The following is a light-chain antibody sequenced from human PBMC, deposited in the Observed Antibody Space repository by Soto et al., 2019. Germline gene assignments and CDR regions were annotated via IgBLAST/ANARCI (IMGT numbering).Light chain of an antibody. J-gene: IGLJ3*02. CDR2: RNN. V-gene: IGLV1-47*01. CDR1: SSNIGSNY. Sequence: QAVVTQPPSASGTPGQRVTISCCGSSSNIGSNYVYWYQQLPGTAPKLLIYRNNQRPSGVPDRFSGSKSGTSASLAISGLRSEDEADYYCAAWDYSLSAWVFGGGTKLTVL. CDR3: AAWDYSLSAWV.